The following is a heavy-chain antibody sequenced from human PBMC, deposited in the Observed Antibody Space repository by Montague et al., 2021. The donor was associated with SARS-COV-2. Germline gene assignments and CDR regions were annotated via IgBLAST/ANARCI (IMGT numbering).Heavy chain of an antibody. J-gene: IGHJ6*03. Sequence: SETLSLTCAVYGGSFSGYYWSWIRQPPGKGLEWIGEINHSGSTNYNPSLKSRVTISVDTSKSQFSLKLSSVTAADTAVYYCARTYTYYDFWSGYPWDYYMDVWGKGTTVTVSS. CDR1: GGSFSGYY. D-gene: IGHD3-3*01. V-gene: IGHV4-34*01. CDR3: ARTYTYYDFWSGYPWDYYMDV. CDR2: INHSGST.